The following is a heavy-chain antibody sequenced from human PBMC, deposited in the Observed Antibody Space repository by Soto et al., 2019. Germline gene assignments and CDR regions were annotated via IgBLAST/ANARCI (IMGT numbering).Heavy chain of an antibody. Sequence: QVQLVESGGGVVQPGRSLRLSCAASGFTFTNYGFHWVRQAPGKGLEWVAAIWSDGNNRYNGGAVEGRFTISKDNSKNMLYLQMNDLRVEETALYYCARDSIRVPADFDYWGQGTLVTVSS. J-gene: IGHJ4*02. CDR3: ARDSIRVPADFDY. CDR2: IWSDGNNR. D-gene: IGHD1-20*01. V-gene: IGHV3-33*01. CDR1: GFTFTNYG.